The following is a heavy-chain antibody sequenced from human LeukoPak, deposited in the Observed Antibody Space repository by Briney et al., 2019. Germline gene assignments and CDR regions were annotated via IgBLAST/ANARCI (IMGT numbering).Heavy chain of an antibody. CDR2: ISAYNGNT. J-gene: IGHJ4*02. V-gene: IGHV1-18*04. D-gene: IGHD2-2*01. Sequence: ASVKVSCKASGYTFTSYGISWVRQAPGHGLEWMGGISAYNGNTNYAQKLQGRVTMTTDTSTSTAYMELRSLRSDDTAVYYCARLVGYCSSTSCQHDYWGQGTLVTVSS. CDR3: ARLVGYCSSTSCQHDY. CDR1: GYTFTSYG.